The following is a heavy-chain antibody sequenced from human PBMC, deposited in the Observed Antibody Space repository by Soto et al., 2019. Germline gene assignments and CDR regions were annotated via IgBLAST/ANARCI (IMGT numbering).Heavy chain of an antibody. D-gene: IGHD3-22*01. J-gene: IGHJ4*02. CDR3: ASDLGYYDSSGYFDY. CDR1: GFTFSDHY. V-gene: IGHV3-11*01. Sequence: PGGSLRLSCAASGFTFSDHYMSWIRQAPGKGLEWVSYISSSGDIIYYADSVKGRFTISRDNAKNSLYLQMNSLRAEDTAVYYCASDLGYYDSSGYFDYWGQGTLVTVSS. CDR2: ISSSGDII.